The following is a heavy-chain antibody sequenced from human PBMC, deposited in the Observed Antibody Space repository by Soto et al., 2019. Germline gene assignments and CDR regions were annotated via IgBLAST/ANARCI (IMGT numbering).Heavy chain of an antibody. Sequence: EVQLVESGGGLVQPGVSLRLSCEASGFTFSNYAMSWVRQGPGKGLEWVPSVGDGGGRTYYADSVKGRFTISTDNSKNTRFLQMNGLRAYETVLYYCARKGLVEGRKHDAFDIWGQGTMVIVSS. V-gene: IGHV3-23*04. CDR2: VGDGGGRT. CDR3: ARKGLVEGRKHDAFDI. J-gene: IGHJ3*02. CDR1: GFTFSNYA. D-gene: IGHD1-26*01.